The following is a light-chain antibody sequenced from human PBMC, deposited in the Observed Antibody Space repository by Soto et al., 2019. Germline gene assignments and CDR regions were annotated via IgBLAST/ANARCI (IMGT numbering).Light chain of an antibody. V-gene: IGKV3-20*01. J-gene: IGKJ1*01. CDR2: GAS. CDR3: HQYGSSPRT. Sequence: EIVLTQSPGTLSLSPGDRATLSCRASQSVSSNFLAWYQQKPGQAPRLLIYGASIRATSIPDRFSGSGSGIYFTLTIRRLEPEDFAMYFCHQYGSSPRTFGQGTKVEIK. CDR1: QSVSSNF.